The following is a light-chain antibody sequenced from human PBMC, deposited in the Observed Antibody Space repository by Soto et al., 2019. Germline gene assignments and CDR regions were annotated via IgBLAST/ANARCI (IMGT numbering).Light chain of an antibody. CDR1: QSVSSY. V-gene: IGKV3-11*01. Sequence: EIVLPQSPATLSLSPGERATLSCRASQSVSSYLAWYQQKPGQAPRLLIYDASNRATGIPARFSGSGSGTDFTLTIRSLEPEDFAVYYCQQRSNWPPPFGQGTEVDIK. CDR2: DAS. CDR3: QQRSNWPPP. J-gene: IGKJ1*01.